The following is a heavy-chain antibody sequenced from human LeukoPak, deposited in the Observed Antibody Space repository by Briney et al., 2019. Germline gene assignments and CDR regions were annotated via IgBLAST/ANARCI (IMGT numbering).Heavy chain of an antibody. D-gene: IGHD4-17*01. CDR1: GFTFSSYG. Sequence: GGSLRLSCAASGFTFSSYGMHWVRQAPGKGLEWVAVISYDGSNKYYADSVKGRFTISRDNSKSTLYLQMNSLRAEDTAVYYCAKDKYGDYEMGWFDPWGQGTLVTVSS. V-gene: IGHV3-30*18. CDR3: AKDKYGDYEMGWFDP. J-gene: IGHJ5*02. CDR2: ISYDGSNK.